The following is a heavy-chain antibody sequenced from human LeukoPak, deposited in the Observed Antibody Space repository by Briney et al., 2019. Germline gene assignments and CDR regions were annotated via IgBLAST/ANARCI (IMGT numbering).Heavy chain of an antibody. Sequence: SETQSLTCTVSGGSISIGGYYWSWIRQHPGKGLEWIGYIYYSGSTYYNPSLKSRVTISVDTSKNQFSLKLSSVTAADTAVYYCARYCSGGSCYSALEYFQHWGQGTLVTVSS. D-gene: IGHD2-15*01. CDR1: GGSISIGGYY. CDR2: IYYSGST. J-gene: IGHJ1*01. CDR3: ARYCSGGSCYSALEYFQH. V-gene: IGHV4-31*03.